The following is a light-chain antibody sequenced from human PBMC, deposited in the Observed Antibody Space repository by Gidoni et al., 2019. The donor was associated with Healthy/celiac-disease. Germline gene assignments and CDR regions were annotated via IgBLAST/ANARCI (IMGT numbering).Light chain of an antibody. V-gene: IGKV3-11*01. J-gene: IGKJ3*01. Sequence: EIVLLQSPATLSLSPGERATLSCRASQSVSSYLAWYQQKPGQAPRLLIYDASNRATGIPARFSGSGSGTDFTLTISSLEPEDFAVYYCQQRSNWPPFTFGPGTKVDIK. CDR3: QQRSNWPPFT. CDR1: QSVSSY. CDR2: DAS.